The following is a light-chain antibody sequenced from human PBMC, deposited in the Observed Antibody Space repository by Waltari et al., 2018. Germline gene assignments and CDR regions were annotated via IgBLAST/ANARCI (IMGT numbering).Light chain of an antibody. CDR3: SSYAGSVV. Sequence: QAALTQPASVSGSRGQSITISCTGSSSDIGSYKDVSWYQHPPGNSPKLLIYGVNNRPSGVSNRFSGSKSGNTASLTISGLQAEDEADYYCSSYAGSVVFGGGTKLTVL. CDR2: GVN. CDR1: SSDIGSYKD. V-gene: IGLV2-23*02. J-gene: IGLJ3*02.